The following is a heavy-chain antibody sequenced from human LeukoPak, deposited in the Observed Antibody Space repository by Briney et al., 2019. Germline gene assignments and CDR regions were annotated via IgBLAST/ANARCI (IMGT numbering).Heavy chain of an antibody. Sequence: GGSLRLSCAASGFTVSNNYMTWVRQAPGKGLEWVSVLYNNGITYYADSVKGRFTISRDNSKNTLYLQMNSLRAEDTAVYYCARDCYGSGSYSSFDIWGQGTMVTVSS. D-gene: IGHD3-10*01. J-gene: IGHJ3*02. CDR3: ARDCYGSGSYSSFDI. V-gene: IGHV3-53*01. CDR2: LYNNGIT. CDR1: GFTVSNNY.